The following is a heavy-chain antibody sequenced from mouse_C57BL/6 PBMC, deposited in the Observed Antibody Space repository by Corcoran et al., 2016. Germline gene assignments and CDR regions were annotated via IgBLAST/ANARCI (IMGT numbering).Heavy chain of an antibody. Sequence: QIQLVQSGPELKKPGETVKISSKATGYTFTTYGMSWVKQAPGKGLKWMGWINTYSGVPTYADDFKGRFAFSLETSASTAYLQINNLKNEDTATYFCASHYYGRSYWYFDVCGTGTTVTVSS. V-gene: IGHV9-3*01. CDR1: GYTFTTYG. CDR3: ASHYYGRSYWYFDV. D-gene: IGHD1-1*01. CDR2: INTYSGVP. J-gene: IGHJ1*03.